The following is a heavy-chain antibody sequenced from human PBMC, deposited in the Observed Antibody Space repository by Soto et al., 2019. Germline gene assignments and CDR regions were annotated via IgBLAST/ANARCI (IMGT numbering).Heavy chain of an antibody. CDR1: GYTFTGYY. CDR3: ARERYQVISDGMDV. CDR2: INPQTGGT. J-gene: IGHJ6*02. D-gene: IGHD2-2*01. Sequence: QVQLVQSGAEVKTPGASVRVSCKASGYTFTGYYIHWVREAPGQGLGWMGWINPQTGGTSYAQKFQGRVTFSRDTSINTSYLELTRVRFDDAAVYFCARERYQVISDGMDVWGQGTPVTVSS. V-gene: IGHV1-2*02.